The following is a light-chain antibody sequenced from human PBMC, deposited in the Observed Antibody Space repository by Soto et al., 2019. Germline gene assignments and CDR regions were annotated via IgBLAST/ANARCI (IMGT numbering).Light chain of an antibody. CDR3: QPYDSSLSGYV. V-gene: IGLV1-40*01. CDR1: SSSIGAGYD. Sequence: QSVLTQPPSVSGAPGQRVTISCTGSSSSIGAGYDVHWYQQLPGTAPKLLIYANTNRPSGVPGRFSGSKSGTSASLAITGLQAEDEADYYCQPYDSSLSGYVFGTGTKLTVL. J-gene: IGLJ1*01. CDR2: ANT.